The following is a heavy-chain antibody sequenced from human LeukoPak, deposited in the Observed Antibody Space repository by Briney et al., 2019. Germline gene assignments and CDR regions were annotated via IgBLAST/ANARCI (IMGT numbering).Heavy chain of an antibody. J-gene: IGHJ5*02. CDR2: IYPGDSDT. CDR1: GYSFTSYW. Sequence: GESLKISCKGSGYSFTSYWIGWVRQMPGKGLEWLGIIYPGDSDTRYSPSFQGQVTISADKSISTAYLQWSSLKASDTAMHYCARRRRSHGNWFDPWGQGTLVTVSS. V-gene: IGHV5-51*01. CDR3: ARRRRSHGNWFDP.